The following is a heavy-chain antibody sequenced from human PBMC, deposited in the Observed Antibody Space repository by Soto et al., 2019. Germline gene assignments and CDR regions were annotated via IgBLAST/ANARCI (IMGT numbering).Heavy chain of an antibody. J-gene: IGHJ2*01. V-gene: IGHV3-23*01. CDR1: GFIFSNYA. D-gene: IGHD3-10*01. CDR3: ADPGGSGVNFAL. CDR2: VTGNGYNT. Sequence: EVQLLESGGGLVQPGGSLRLSCAASGFIFSNYAMSWVRQAPGKGLEWVSTVTGNGYNTHYADSVKGRFTTSRDNSKDTVFLQMNSLTVEDTAIYYCADPGGSGVNFALWGRGTLVTVSS.